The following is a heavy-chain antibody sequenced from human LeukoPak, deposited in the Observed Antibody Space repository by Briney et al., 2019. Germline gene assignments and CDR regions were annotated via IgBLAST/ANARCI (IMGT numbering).Heavy chain of an antibody. J-gene: IGHJ6*02. Sequence: TSETLSLTCTVSGGSISSGDYYWSWIRQPPGKGLEWIGYIYYSGSTYYNPSLKSRVTISVDTSKNQFSLKLSSVTAADTAVYYCASGGLEWLSINPRSRYYYYGMDVWGQGTTVTVSS. CDR1: GGSISSGDYY. D-gene: IGHD3-3*01. V-gene: IGHV4-30-4*01. CDR2: IYYSGST. CDR3: ASGGLEWLSINPRSRYYYYGMDV.